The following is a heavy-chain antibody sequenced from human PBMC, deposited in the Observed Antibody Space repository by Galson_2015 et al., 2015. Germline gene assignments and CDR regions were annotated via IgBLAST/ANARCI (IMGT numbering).Heavy chain of an antibody. D-gene: IGHD1-26*01. V-gene: IGHV1-18*01. J-gene: IGHJ5*02. CDR3: ARDQVVGATNWFDP. CDR2: VSAYNGNT. Sequence: SVKVSCKASGFTFTSYGISWVRQAPGQGLEWMGWVSAYNGNTNYAQKLQGRVTMTTGTSTSTAYMELRSLRSDDTAVYYCARDQVVGATNWFDPWGQGTLVTVSS. CDR1: GFTFTSYG.